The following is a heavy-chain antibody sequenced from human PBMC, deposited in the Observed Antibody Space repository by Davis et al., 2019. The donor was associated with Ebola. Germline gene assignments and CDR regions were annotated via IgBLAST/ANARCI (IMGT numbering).Heavy chain of an antibody. CDR3: ARETYLDY. Sequence: SETLSLTCAVYGGSFSGYYWSWIRQPPGKGLEWIGSIYYSGSTNYNPSLKSRVTISVDTSKNQFSLKLSSVTAADTAVYYCARETYLDYWGQGTLVTVSS. CDR1: GGSFSGYY. J-gene: IGHJ4*02. CDR2: IYYSGST. V-gene: IGHV4-34*01.